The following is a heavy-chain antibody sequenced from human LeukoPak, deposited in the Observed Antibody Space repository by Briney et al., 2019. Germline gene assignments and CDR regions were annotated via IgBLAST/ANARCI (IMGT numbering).Heavy chain of an antibody. CDR2: IFHSGST. Sequence: PSETLSLTCAVSGDSISSYYWSWIRQPPGKGLEWIASIFHSGSTFHIPSLKSRVTISVDTSKNQFSLRLSSVTAADTAVYYCARETEKQWQYWGQGTTVTVSS. CDR3: ARETEKQWQY. V-gene: IGHV4-38-2*02. CDR1: GDSISSYY. D-gene: IGHD6-19*01. J-gene: IGHJ6*01.